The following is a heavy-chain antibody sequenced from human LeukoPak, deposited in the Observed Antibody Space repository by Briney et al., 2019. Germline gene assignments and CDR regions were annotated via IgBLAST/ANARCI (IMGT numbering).Heavy chain of an antibody. CDR2: ISGGGGTT. Sequence: GGSLKLSCAASGFTFSNYAMNWVRQAPGKGLEWTSRISGGGGTTYHTKSVKGRLTISRDNSKNTLYLEMNSLRVDDTAFYYCAKQSDGDAFDIWGQGTMVTVSS. V-gene: IGHV3-23*01. J-gene: IGHJ3*02. CDR3: AKQSDGDAFDI. CDR1: GFTFSNYA.